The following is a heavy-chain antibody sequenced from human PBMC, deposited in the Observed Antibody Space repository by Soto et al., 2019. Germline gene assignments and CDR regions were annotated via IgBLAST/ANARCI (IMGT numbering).Heavy chain of an antibody. Sequence: QVQLVESGGGVVQPGRSLRLSCAASGFTFSSYGMHWVRQTPGKGLEWVAAIWYDGSNKYYADSVKGRITISRDNSKNTLYLQMNSLRAEDTAVYYCARESYTDYVHDYWGQGTLVTVSS. J-gene: IGHJ4*02. D-gene: IGHD3-16*01. CDR1: GFTFSSYG. CDR2: IWYDGSNK. CDR3: ARESYTDYVHDY. V-gene: IGHV3-33*01.